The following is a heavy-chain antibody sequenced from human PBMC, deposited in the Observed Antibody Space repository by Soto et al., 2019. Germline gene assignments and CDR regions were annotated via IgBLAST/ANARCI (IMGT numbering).Heavy chain of an antibody. V-gene: IGHV3-21*01. D-gene: IGHD3-3*01. CDR1: EFTFSSYS. CDR2: ISRSSTYI. J-gene: IGHJ4*02. CDR3: ARAKGTIFGVVDTFDN. Sequence: EVQLVESGGGLVKPGGSLRLSCAASEFTFSSYSMNWVRQAPGKGLEWVSSISRSSTYIYYADSVKGRFNISRDNAKNSLYLQMNSLRAEDTAVYYCARAKGTIFGVVDTFDNWGQGTLVTVSS.